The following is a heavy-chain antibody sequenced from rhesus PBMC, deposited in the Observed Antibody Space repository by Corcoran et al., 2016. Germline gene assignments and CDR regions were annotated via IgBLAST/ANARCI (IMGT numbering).Heavy chain of an antibody. CDR3: ARDLRFDV. CDR2: IYGSSGST. Sequence: QVQLQESGPGLVKPSETLSLTCAVSGDSITSYYWSWIRQSPGKGLEWIGYIYGSSGSTYYSPSLKTRVTLSTDTSKNHFSLTLNSVTAADAAVYYCARDLRFDVWGPGVLVTVSS. CDR1: GDSITSYY. J-gene: IGHJ5-1*01. V-gene: IGHV4-165*01.